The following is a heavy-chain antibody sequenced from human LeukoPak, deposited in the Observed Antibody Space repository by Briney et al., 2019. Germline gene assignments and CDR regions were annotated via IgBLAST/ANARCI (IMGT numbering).Heavy chain of an antibody. D-gene: IGHD6-19*01. CDR2: IYYSGST. Sequence: SETLSLTCTVSGGSISYYYWSWIRQPPGKGLEWIGYIYYSGSTNYNPSLKSRVTISVDTSKNQFSLKLSSVTAADTAVYYCARHAPSDSSGWYYFDYWGQGTLVTVSS. J-gene: IGHJ4*02. V-gene: IGHV4-59*08. CDR3: ARHAPSDSSGWYYFDY. CDR1: GGSISYYY.